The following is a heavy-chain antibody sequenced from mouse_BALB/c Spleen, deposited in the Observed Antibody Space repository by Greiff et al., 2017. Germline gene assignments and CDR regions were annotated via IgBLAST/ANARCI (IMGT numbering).Heavy chain of an antibody. CDR2: IDPETGGT. Sequence: QVQLQQSGAELVRPGASVTLSCKASGYTFTDYEMHWVKQTPVHGLEWIGAIDPETGGTAYNQKFKGKATLTADKSSSTAYMELRSLTSEDSAVYYCTRFGYWGQGTTLTVSS. V-gene: IGHV1-15*01. CDR3: TRFGY. CDR1: GYTFTDYE. J-gene: IGHJ2*01.